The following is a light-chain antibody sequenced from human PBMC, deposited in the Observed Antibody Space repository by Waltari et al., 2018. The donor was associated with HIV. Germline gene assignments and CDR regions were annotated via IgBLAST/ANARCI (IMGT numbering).Light chain of an antibody. CDR3: SSYAGINTYVL. CDR2: EVY. CDR1: SSDVGGNNY. Sequence: QSALTQPPSASGSPGQSVPISCNGTSSDVGGNNYVSWYQQYPGKAPSLMIYEVYKRPSGVPHRFSGSKSGNTASLTVSGLQAEDEANYYCSSYAGINTYVLFGGGTKLTVL. J-gene: IGLJ2*01. V-gene: IGLV2-8*01.